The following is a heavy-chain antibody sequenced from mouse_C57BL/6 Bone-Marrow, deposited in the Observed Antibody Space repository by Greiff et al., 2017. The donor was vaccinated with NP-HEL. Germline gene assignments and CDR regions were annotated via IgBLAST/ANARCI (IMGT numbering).Heavy chain of an antibody. CDR2: IDPENGDT. J-gene: IGHJ3*01. Sequence: VQLQQSGAELVRPGASVKLSCTASGFNIKDDYMHWVKQRPEQGLEWIGWIDPENGDTEYASKFQGKATITADTSSNTAYLQLSSLTSEDTAVYYCTTDGQLRLPWFAYWGQGTLVTVSA. V-gene: IGHV14-4*01. D-gene: IGHD3-2*02. CDR1: GFNIKDDY. CDR3: TTDGQLRLPWFAY.